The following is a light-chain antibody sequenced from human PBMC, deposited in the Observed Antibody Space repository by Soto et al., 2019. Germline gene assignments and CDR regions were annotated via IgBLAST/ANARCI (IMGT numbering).Light chain of an antibody. Sequence: DIQMTQSPSSLSASVGDRGTITCPASQSISSYLNWYQQKPGKAPKLLIYAASSLQSGVPSRFSGSGSGTDFTLTISSLQPEDFATYYCQQSYSTPWTFGQGTKVDIK. V-gene: IGKV1-39*01. J-gene: IGKJ1*01. CDR3: QQSYSTPWT. CDR1: QSISSY. CDR2: AAS.